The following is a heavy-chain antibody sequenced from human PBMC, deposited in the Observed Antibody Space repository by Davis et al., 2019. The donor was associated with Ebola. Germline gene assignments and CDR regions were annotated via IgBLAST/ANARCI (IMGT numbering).Heavy chain of an antibody. Sequence: GESPKIPRAASGFTFNRYGLHWVRQAPGKGPEWVSIISYEGRNVDYADSVTGRFTISRDNAKNTLYLQMNSLRAEDTAMYYCARGLVGESSVGIDQWSQGTLVTVSS. CDR3: ARGLVGESSVGIDQ. J-gene: IGHJ4*02. CDR1: GFTFNRYG. CDR2: ISYEGRNV. V-gene: IGHV3-30*03. D-gene: IGHD3-10*01.